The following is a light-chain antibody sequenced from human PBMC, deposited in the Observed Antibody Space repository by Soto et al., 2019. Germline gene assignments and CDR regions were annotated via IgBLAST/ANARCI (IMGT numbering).Light chain of an antibody. CDR3: QHYGSSPRT. Sequence: EIVLTQPPGTLSLSPRETATLSCSSSRSVSINYLAWYQQRPGQAPRLLINRASNRATGIPDRFTGSGSGTDFTLTINRLEPADFAVYYCQHYGSSPRTFGQGTKVDI. CDR2: RAS. CDR1: RSVSINY. V-gene: IGKV3-20*01. J-gene: IGKJ1*01.